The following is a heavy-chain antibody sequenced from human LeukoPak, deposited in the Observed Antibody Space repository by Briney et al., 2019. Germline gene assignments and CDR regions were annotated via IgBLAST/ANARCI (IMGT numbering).Heavy chain of an antibody. CDR1: GFTLSSHW. Sequence: GGSLRLSCAASGFTLSSHWMYWVRQAPGKGLEWVAYISPDGSATYYVDSVKGRFTISRDNAKNSLYLQMDSLRAEDTAVYYCTRIIVEVPGVSDYCDYWGQGTLVTVSS. CDR2: ISPDGSAT. V-gene: IGHV3-7*05. D-gene: IGHD2-2*01. J-gene: IGHJ4*02. CDR3: TRIIVEVPGVSDYCDY.